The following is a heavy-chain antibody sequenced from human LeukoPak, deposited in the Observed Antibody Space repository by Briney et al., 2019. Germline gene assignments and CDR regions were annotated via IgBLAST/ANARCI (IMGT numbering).Heavy chain of an antibody. Sequence: KPSETLSLTCNVSGGSIRSYYWSWIRQPPGKGLEWIGYMYYSGGTYYNPSLKSRVTISEGTSKNQFSLKLSSVTAADTAVYYCARGNGYFDYWGQGTLVTVSS. CDR1: GGSIRSYY. V-gene: IGHV4-59*01. CDR2: MYYSGGT. J-gene: IGHJ4*02. CDR3: ARGNGYFDY.